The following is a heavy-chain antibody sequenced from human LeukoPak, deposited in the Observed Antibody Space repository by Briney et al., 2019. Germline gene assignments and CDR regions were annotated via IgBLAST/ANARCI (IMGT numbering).Heavy chain of an antibody. CDR2: INPNSGGT. J-gene: IGHJ5*02. V-gene: IGHV1-2*06. D-gene: IGHD4-11*01. Sequence: ASVKVSCKASGYTFTGYYMHWVRQAPGQGLEWMGRINPNSGGTNYARKFQGRVTMTRDTSISTAYMELSRLRSDDTAVYYCARDTVTTTTNFNWFDPWGQGTLVTVSS. CDR3: ARDTVTTTTNFNWFDP. CDR1: GYTFTGYY.